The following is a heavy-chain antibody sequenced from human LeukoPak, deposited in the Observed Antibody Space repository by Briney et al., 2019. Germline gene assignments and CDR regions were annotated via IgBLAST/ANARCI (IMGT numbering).Heavy chain of an antibody. V-gene: IGHV3-15*01. CDR1: GLTFRNAW. CDR3: ATPPSWSGGAVEF. J-gene: IGHJ4*02. D-gene: IGHD3-3*01. Sequence: PGGSLRLSCAASGLTFRNAWMTWVRQAPGKGLEWVGRIKSKSDGGTTDYAAPVKGRFTISRDDSKNTLYLQMNSLKAEDTAVYYCATPPSWSGGAVEFWGQGALVTVSS. CDR2: IKSKSDGGTT.